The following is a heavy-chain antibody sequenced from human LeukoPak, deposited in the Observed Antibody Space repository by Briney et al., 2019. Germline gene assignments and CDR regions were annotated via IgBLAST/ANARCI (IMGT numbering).Heavy chain of an antibody. Sequence: SQTLSLTCTVSGGSISSGDYYWSWIRQPPGKGLEWIAHMYYSGSTYYNPSLKSRVNMSADTSKNQLSLKLSSVTAADTAVYYCARPYYYDSRIDPWGQGILVTVSS. CDR2: MYYSGST. V-gene: IGHV4-30-4*01. CDR1: GGSISSGDYY. J-gene: IGHJ5*02. CDR3: ARPYYYDSRIDP. D-gene: IGHD3-22*01.